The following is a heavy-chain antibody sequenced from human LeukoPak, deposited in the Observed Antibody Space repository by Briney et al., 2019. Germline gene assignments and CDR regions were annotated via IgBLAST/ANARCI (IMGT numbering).Heavy chain of an antibody. V-gene: IGHV3-53*01. J-gene: IGHJ4*02. Sequence: PGGSLRLSCTASRLTVGNNYMNWVRQTPGKGLEWVSLIYSDGSTHYSDSVKGRFTISRDSSKNTLYLQMNSLRAEDTAIYYCARDTPGIAASVNGGWGQGTLVTVSS. CDR3: ARDTPGIAASVNGG. D-gene: IGHD6-13*01. CDR2: IYSDGST. CDR1: RLTVGNNY.